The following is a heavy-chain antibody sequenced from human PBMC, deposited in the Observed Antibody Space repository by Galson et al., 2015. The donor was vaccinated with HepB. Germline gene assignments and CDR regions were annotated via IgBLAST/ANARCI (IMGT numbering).Heavy chain of an antibody. D-gene: IGHD3-22*01. V-gene: IGHV1-18*04. Sequence: SVKVSCKASGYTFTSYGISWVRQAPGQGLEWMGWISAYNGNTNYAQKLQGRVTMTTDTSTSTAYMELRSLRSDDTAVYYCARDSYYYDSSGYYRWFLGSPLDYWGQGTLVTVSS. CDR3: ARDSYYYDSSGYYRWFLGSPLDY. CDR2: ISAYNGNT. CDR1: GYTFTSYG. J-gene: IGHJ4*02.